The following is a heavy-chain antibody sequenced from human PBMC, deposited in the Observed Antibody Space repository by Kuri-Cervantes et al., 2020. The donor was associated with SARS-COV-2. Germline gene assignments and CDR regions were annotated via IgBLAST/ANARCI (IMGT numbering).Heavy chain of an antibody. CDR2: ISYDGSNK. CDR3: AKLASHSGFYYYYGMDV. D-gene: IGHD2-21*01. V-gene: IGHV3-30*18. J-gene: IGHJ6*02. Sequence: GGSLRLSCAASGFSFRIYGMHWVRQAPGKGLEWVAYISYDGSNKYYADSVKGRFTISRDNSKNTLYLQMNSLRAEDTAVYYCAKLASHSGFYYYYGMDVWGQGTTVTVSS. CDR1: GFSFRIYG.